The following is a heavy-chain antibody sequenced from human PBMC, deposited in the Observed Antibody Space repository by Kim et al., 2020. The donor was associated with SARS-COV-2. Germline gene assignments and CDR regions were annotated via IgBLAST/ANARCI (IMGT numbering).Heavy chain of an antibody. Sequence: SETLSLTCAVYGGSFSGYYWSWIRQPPGKGLEWIGEINHSGSTNYNPSLKSRVTISVDTSKNQFSLKLSSVTAADTAVYYCARGREYCSSTSCYYYYYGMDVWGQGTTVTVSS. V-gene: IGHV4-34*01. CDR1: GGSFSGYY. CDR2: INHSGST. CDR3: ARGREYCSSTSCYYYYYGMDV. J-gene: IGHJ6*02. D-gene: IGHD2-2*01.